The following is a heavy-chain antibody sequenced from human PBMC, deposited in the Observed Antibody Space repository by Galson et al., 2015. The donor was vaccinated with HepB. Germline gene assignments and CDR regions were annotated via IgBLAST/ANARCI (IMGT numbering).Heavy chain of an antibody. D-gene: IGHD5-24*01. CDR3: ARVVPVLPVEMAMDV. CDR2: ITHSGST. CDR1: GGPISPYY. J-gene: IGHJ6*02. Sequence: SETLSLTCTMSGGPISPYYWSWIRQPPGKGLEWIAYITHSGSTKYNPSVRSRVSISLDTSKNQFSLRVRPVTAADTAVYYCARVVPVLPVEMAMDVWGHGTTVTVSS. V-gene: IGHV4-59*01.